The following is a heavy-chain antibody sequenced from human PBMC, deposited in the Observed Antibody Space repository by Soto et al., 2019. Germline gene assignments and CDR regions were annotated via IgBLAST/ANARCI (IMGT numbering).Heavy chain of an antibody. J-gene: IGHJ4*02. CDR1: GGSISSSSYY. CDR3: ARELSWEYYFDY. V-gene: IGHV4-39*07. CDR2: IYYSGST. Sequence: SQTLSLTCTVSGGSISSSSYYWGWIRQPPGKGLEWIGSIYYSGSTYYNPSLKSRVTISVDTSKNQFSLKLSSVTAADTSLYYCARELSWEYYFDYWGQGTLVTVSS. D-gene: IGHD6-13*01.